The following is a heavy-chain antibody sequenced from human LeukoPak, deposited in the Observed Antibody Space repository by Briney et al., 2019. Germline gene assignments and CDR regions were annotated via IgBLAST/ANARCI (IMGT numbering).Heavy chain of an antibody. Sequence: PSQTLSLTCTVSGGSISSGDYYWSWIRQPPGKGLEWIGYIYYSGSTYYNPSLTSRVTISVDTSKNQFSLKLSSVTAADAAVYYCARSDYGDPNPFDYWGQGTLVTVSS. CDR2: IYYSGST. CDR1: GGSISSGDYY. J-gene: IGHJ4*02. D-gene: IGHD4-17*01. V-gene: IGHV4-30-4*01. CDR3: ARSDYGDPNPFDY.